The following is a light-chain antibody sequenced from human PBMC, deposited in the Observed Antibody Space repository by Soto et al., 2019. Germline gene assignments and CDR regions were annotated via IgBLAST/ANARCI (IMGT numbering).Light chain of an antibody. J-gene: IGKJ4*01. CDR3: QPIYRTLP. Sequence: MSLSLSCLRVSKRDRVTITCRASQSISSYLNWYQQKPGKAPKLLIYAASSLQSGVPSRFSGSGSLTDFTLTFSSRLPEDFSTCSCQPIYRTLPFAGGTKVDIK. CDR2: AAS. V-gene: IGKV1-39*01. CDR1: QSISSY.